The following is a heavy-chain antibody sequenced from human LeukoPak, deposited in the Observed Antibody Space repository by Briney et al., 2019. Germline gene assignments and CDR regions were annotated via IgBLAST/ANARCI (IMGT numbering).Heavy chain of an antibody. V-gene: IGHV4-4*07. J-gene: IGHJ3*02. CDR2: IYTRGST. D-gene: IGHD2-15*01. Sequence: SETLSLTCTVSGGSINNYYWSLIRQPAGKGLEWIGRIYTRGSTNYNPSLKSRVAMSVDTSKNQFSLKLSSVTAADTAVYYCARGRYCSADICSGGDAFDIWGQGIMVSVSS. CDR3: ARGRYCSADICSGGDAFDI. CDR1: GGSINNYY.